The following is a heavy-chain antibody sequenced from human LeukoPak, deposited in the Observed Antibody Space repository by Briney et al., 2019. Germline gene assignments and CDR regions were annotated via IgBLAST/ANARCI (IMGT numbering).Heavy chain of an antibody. CDR1: GYTFTSYD. CDR3: ASHTYYYSSGSFGH. D-gene: IGHD3-10*01. V-gene: IGHV1-8*01. Sequence: GASVKVSCKASGYTFTSYDINWVRQATGQGPEWMGWMNPSSGNTGYAQRFQGRGTMTRDTSISTAYLELSSLRSEDTAVYYCASHTYYYSSGSFGHWGQGTLVTVSS. CDR2: MNPSSGNT. J-gene: IGHJ4*02.